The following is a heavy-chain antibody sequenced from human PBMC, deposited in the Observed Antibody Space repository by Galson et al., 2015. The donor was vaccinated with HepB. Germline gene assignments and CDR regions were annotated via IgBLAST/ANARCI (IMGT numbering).Heavy chain of an antibody. CDR3: ASAFGSGANWFDP. D-gene: IGHD3-10*01. J-gene: IGHJ5*02. V-gene: IGHV4-34*01. Sequence: ETLSLTCAVYGGSFSGYYWSWIRQPPGKGLEWIGEINHSGSTNYNPSLKSRVTMSVDTSKNQFSLKLSSVTAADTAVYYCASAFGSGANWFDPWGQGTLVTVSS. CDR1: GGSFSGYY. CDR2: INHSGST.